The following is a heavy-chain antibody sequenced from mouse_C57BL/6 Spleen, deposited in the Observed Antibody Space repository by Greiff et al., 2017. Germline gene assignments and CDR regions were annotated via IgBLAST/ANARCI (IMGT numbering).Heavy chain of an antibody. V-gene: IGHV1-82*01. J-gene: IGHJ1*03. CDR1: GYAFSSSW. Sequence: QVQLKESGPELVKPGASVKISCKASGYAFSSSWMNWVKQRPGKGLEWIGRIYPGDGDTNYNGKFKGKATLTADKASSTAYMQLSSLTSEDSAVYFCAMYYGSSYSYFDVWGTGTTVTVSS. CDR3: AMYYGSSYSYFDV. CDR2: IYPGDGDT. D-gene: IGHD1-1*01.